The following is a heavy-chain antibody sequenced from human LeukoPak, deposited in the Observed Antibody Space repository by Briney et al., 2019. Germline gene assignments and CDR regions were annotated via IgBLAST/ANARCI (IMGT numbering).Heavy chain of an antibody. CDR1: GFSFGDYA. Sequence: GGSLRLSCAASGFSFGDYAMSWVRQAPGQGLEWVGFIRGKAHGGRTEYAASVKGRFIISRDDSASIAYLQMNSLKTEDTAVYYCTRGAVNDYGDGQYFQYWGQGTLVTVS. CDR3: TRGAVNDYGDGQYFQY. D-gene: IGHD4/OR15-4a*01. CDR2: IRGKAHGGRT. V-gene: IGHV3-49*04. J-gene: IGHJ1*01.